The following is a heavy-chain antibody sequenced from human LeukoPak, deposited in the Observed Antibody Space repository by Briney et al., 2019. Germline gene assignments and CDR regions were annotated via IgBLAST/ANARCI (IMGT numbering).Heavy chain of an antibody. J-gene: IGHJ6*03. CDR1: GFTFSSYA. CDR3: VGSSSHYYYYYMDV. Sequence: GGSLRLSCAASGFTFSSYAMSWVRQAPGKGLEWVSAISGSGGSTYYADSEKGRFTISRDNSKNTLYLQMNSLRAEDTAVYYCVGSSSHYYYYYMDVWGKGTTVTVSS. V-gene: IGHV3-23*01. D-gene: IGHD2-15*01. CDR2: ISGSGGST.